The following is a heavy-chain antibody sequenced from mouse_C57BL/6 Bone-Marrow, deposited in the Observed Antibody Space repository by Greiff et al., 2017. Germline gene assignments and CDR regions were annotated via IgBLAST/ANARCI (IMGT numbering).Heavy chain of an antibody. CDR2: IRNKANNHAT. D-gene: IGHD1-1*01. Sequence: EVKLMESGGGLVQPGGSMKLSCAASGFTFSDAWMDWVRQSPEKGLEWVAEIRNKANNHATYYAESVKGRFTISRDDSKSSVYLQMNSLRAEDTGIYYCTRGPYYYCSSKVYWYFAVWGTGTTVTVSA. V-gene: IGHV6-6*01. CDR1: GFTFSDAW. J-gene: IGHJ1*03. CDR3: TRGPYYYCSSKVYWYFAV.